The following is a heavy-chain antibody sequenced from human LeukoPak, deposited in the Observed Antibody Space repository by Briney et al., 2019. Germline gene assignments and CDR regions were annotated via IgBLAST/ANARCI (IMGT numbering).Heavy chain of an antibody. Sequence: GGSLRLSCAASGFTFSSYSMNWVRQAPGKGLEWVSYISSTNGYIYYADSVRGRFTISRDNSKNTLYLQMNSLRAEDTAVYYCAKDRRTDINYYFDYWGQGTLVTVSS. CDR2: ISSTNGYI. D-gene: IGHD1-1*01. CDR3: AKDRRTDINYYFDY. V-gene: IGHV3-21*04. CDR1: GFTFSSYS. J-gene: IGHJ4*02.